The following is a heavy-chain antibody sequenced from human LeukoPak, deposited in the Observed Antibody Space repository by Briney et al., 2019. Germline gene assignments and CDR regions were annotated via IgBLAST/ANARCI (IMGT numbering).Heavy chain of an antibody. CDR1: GFTVITNY. CDR3: TGGIAAAGDY. J-gene: IGHJ4*02. V-gene: IGHV3-53*01. D-gene: IGHD6-13*01. CDR2: IYSGGTT. Sequence: GGSLRLSCAASGFTVITNYMSWVRQAPGKGLEWVSVIYSGGTTYYADSVKGRFTIFRDNSKNTLYLQMNSLRAEDTAVYYCTGGIAAAGDYWGQGTLVTVSS.